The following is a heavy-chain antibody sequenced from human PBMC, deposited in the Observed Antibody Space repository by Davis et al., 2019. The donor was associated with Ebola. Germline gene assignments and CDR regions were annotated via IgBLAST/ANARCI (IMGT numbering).Heavy chain of an antibody. CDR2: INHSGST. CDR3: ASRYDSSGIGY. CDR1: GGSISSYY. J-gene: IGHJ4*02. V-gene: IGHV4-34*01. Sequence: PSETLSLTCTVSGGSISSYYWSWIRQPPGKGLEWIGEINHSGSTNYNPSLKSRVTISVDTSKNQFSLKLSSVTAADTAVYYCASRYDSSGIGYWGQGTLVTVSS. D-gene: IGHD3-22*01.